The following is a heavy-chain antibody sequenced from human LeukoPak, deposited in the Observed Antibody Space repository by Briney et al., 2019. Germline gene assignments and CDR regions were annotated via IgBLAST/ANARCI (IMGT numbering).Heavy chain of an antibody. CDR2: IRYDGSTK. J-gene: IGHJ4*02. V-gene: IGHV3-30*02. Sequence: PGGSLRLSCTVSGFNFSRNGMHWVRQAPGKGLEWVAFIRYDGSTKYYADSVKGRFTISRDNARNTLYMQMNSLRAEDAAVYFCAKDFTTSSNFWGQGTLVTVSS. CDR3: AKDFTTSSNF. CDR1: GFNFSRNG. D-gene: IGHD4-17*01.